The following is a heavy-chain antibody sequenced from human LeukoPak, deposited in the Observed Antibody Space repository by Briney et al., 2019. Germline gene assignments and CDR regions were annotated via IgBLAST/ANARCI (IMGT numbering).Heavy chain of an antibody. CDR3: ARGSSSSDYYYGMDV. J-gene: IGHJ6*02. V-gene: IGHV1-8*01. D-gene: IGHD6-6*01. Sequence: GASVKVSCKASGYTFTSYDINWVRQATGQGPEWMGWMNPNSGNTGYAQKFQGRVTMTRNTSISTAYMELSSLRSEDTAVYYCARGSSSSDYYYGMDVWGQGTTVTVSS. CDR1: GYTFTSYD. CDR2: MNPNSGNT.